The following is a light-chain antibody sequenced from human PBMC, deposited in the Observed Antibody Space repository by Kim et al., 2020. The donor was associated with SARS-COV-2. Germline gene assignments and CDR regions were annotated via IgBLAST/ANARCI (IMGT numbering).Light chain of an antibody. J-gene: IGKJ4*01. CDR1: QGISNY. CDR2: AAS. CDR3: QKYNSAPALT. V-gene: IGKV1-27*01. Sequence: SVGDRVTITCQASQGISNYLAWYQQKPGKIPRLLIYAASTLQSGVPSRFSGSGSGTDFTLTISSLQPEDVASYYCQKYNSAPALTFGGGTKVDIK.